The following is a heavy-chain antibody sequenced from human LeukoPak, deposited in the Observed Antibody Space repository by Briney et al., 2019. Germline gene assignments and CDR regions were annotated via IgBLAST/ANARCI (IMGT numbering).Heavy chain of an antibody. V-gene: IGHV3-23*01. Sequence: GGSLRLSCAASGFTFSSYAMSWVRQAPGKGLEWVSAISGSGGSTYYADSVKGRFTISRDNSKNTLYLQMNSLRGDDTAVYYCAKDVGKWESLHFFDYWGQGTLVTVSS. CDR2: ISGSGGST. J-gene: IGHJ4*02. CDR1: GFTFSSYA. D-gene: IGHD1-26*01. CDR3: AKDVGKWESLHFFDY.